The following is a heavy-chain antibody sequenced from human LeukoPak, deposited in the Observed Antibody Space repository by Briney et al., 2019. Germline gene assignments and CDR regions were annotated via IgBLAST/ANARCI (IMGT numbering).Heavy chain of an antibody. CDR3: ARSPNNFYYDRSGYHPLDTFDE. D-gene: IGHD3-22*01. Sequence: GGSLRLSCEASGFTISSYGMHWVRQAPGTGLEWVAGLSYDGSRTSYYDSVRGRFTISRDVYKNTLSLQMISLRGDDTALYYCARSPNNFYYDRSGYHPLDTFDEWRQGTKVTVSS. CDR1: GFTISSYG. V-gene: IGHV3-30*03. J-gene: IGHJ3*01. CDR2: LSYDGSRT.